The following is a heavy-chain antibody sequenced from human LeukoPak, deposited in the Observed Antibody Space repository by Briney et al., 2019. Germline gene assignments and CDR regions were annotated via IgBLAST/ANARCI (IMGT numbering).Heavy chain of an antibody. V-gene: IGHV4-34*01. CDR3: ASQGHHGKIVGTTLSYFYMDV. J-gene: IGHJ6*03. Sequence: SETLSLTCAVHGGSFSGYYWSWIRQPPGKGLEWIGEINHSGSTNYNPSLKSRVTISVDTSKNQFSLTLSSVTPADTAFYYCASQGHHGKIVGTTLSYFYMDVWGKGTTVTVSS. CDR2: INHSGST. CDR1: GGSFSGYY. D-gene: IGHD1-26*01.